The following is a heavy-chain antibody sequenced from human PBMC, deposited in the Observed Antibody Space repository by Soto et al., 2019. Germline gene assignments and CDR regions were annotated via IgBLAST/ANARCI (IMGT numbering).Heavy chain of an antibody. J-gene: IGHJ5*02. CDR3: ARGIAVADTWWYDP. D-gene: IGHD6-19*01. CDR1: GFTFSTYS. CDR2: ISSSSTYI. V-gene: IGHV3-21*01. Sequence: PGGSLILSCAASGFTFSTYSMNWVRRAPGKGLEWVSSISSSSTYIYYADSVKGRFTISRDNAKNSLYLQMNSLRGEDTAVYYCARGIAVADTWWYDPWGQGTLVTVSS.